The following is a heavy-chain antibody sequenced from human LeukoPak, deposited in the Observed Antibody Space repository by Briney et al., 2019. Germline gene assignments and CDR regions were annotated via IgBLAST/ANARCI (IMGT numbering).Heavy chain of an antibody. V-gene: IGHV4-34*01. D-gene: IGHD3-22*01. CDR1: GGSFSGYY. CDR2: INHSGST. J-gene: IGHJ6*03. CDR3: ARAPYYYDSSGYYNLYYYYYMDV. Sequence: SETLSLTCAVYGGSFSGYYWSWIRQPPGKGLEWIGEINHSGSTNYNPSLESRVTISVDTSKNQFSLKLSSVTAADTAVYYCARAPYYYDSSGYYNLYYYYYMDVWGKGTTVTISS.